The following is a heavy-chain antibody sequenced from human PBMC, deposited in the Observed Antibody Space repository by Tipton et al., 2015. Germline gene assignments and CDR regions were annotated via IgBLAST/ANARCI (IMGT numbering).Heavy chain of an antibody. Sequence: TLSLTCTVSGASISRGSVWGWIRQPPGKGLECIGYIYYTGSTHYNPSLKSRVTISVDTSKSQFFLKLSSVTAADTAVYYCARFRYYGSESERGYFHGLDVWGQGTTVTVSS. CDR2: IYYTGST. J-gene: IGHJ6*02. CDR1: GASISRGSV. CDR3: ARFRYYGSESERGYFHGLDV. V-gene: IGHV4-61*01. D-gene: IGHD3-10*01.